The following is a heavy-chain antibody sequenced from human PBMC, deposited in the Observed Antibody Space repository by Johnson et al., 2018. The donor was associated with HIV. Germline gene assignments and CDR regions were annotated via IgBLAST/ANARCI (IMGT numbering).Heavy chain of an antibody. CDR3: AKGNEGVSHQEAFLI. D-gene: IGHD3-10*01. Sequence: VQLVESGGGVVQPGRSLRLSCAASGFAFSNFGMHWVRQAPGKGLEWVAVTSYDGSNKYYADSVKGRFTISRDNSKNTLYLRLNSLRAEDTAVYYCAKGNEGVSHQEAFLIWGQGTMVTVSS. CDR2: TSYDGSNK. J-gene: IGHJ3*02. V-gene: IGHV3-30*18. CDR1: GFAFSNFG.